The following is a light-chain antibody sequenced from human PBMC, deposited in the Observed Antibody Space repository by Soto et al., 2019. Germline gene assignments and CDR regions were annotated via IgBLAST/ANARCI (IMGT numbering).Light chain of an antibody. J-gene: IGKJ1*01. CDR2: DAS. CDR1: QSISSW. Sequence: DIQMTQSPSTLSASVGDRVTITCRASQSISSWLAWYQQKPGKAPKLLIYDASSLESGVPSRFSGSRSGTEFTLTISSLQADDFETYYCQQYNSYWTFGQGTKVEIK. V-gene: IGKV1-5*01. CDR3: QQYNSYWT.